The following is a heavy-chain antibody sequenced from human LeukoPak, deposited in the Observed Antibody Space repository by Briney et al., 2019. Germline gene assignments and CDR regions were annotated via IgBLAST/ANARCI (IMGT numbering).Heavy chain of an antibody. Sequence: GASVKVSCKASGYIFTTYGISWVRQAPGQGLEWMGWINTYNGNIDYAQKLQGRVTMTTDTSTSTAYMELRSLRSDDTAVYYCARDPLTAMVGHADYWGQGTLVTVSS. D-gene: IGHD5-18*01. J-gene: IGHJ4*02. CDR3: ARDPLTAMVGHADY. CDR1: GYIFTTYG. V-gene: IGHV1-18*01. CDR2: INTYNGNI.